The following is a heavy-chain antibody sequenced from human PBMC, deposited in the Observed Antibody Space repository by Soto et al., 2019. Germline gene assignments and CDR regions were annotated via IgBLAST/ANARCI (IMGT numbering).Heavy chain of an antibody. CDR1: GYTFTSYY. CDR3: ARDRGWFDP. J-gene: IGHJ5*02. CDR2: INPSGGSA. Sequence: QVQLVQSGAEVKKPGASVKVSCKASGYTFTSYYMLWVRQAPGQGLEWMGIINPSGGSASYAQRFQGRVTMTRDTSTSTFYMHLSSLRSEDTAIYYCARDRGWFDPWGQGTLVTVSS. V-gene: IGHV1-46*01.